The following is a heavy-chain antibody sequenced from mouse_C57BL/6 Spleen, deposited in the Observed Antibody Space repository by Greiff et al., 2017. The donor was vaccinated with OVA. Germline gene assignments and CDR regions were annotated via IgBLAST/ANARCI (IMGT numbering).Heavy chain of an antibody. CDR3: ARPGFSTVEDWYFDV. D-gene: IGHD1-1*01. Sequence: VHVKQSGPELVKPGASVKISCKASGYSFTDYNMNWVKQSNGKSLEWIGVINPNYGTTSYNQKFKGKATLTVDQSSSTAYMQLNSLTSEDSAVYYCARPGFSTVEDWYFDVWGTGTTVTVSS. V-gene: IGHV1-39*01. CDR1: GYSFTDYN. CDR2: INPNYGTT. J-gene: IGHJ1*03.